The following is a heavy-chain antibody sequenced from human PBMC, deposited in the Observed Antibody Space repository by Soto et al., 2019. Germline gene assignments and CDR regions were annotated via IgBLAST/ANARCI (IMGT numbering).Heavy chain of an antibody. Sequence: EVQLVESGGGLVQPGGSLRLSCAASGFTFSSYSMNWVRQAPGKGLEWVSYINSGSSTIYYADSVKGRFTISRDNAKNSLYLQLNSLRAEDTAVYYCAGDKPRSGYEKFDYWGQGTLVTVSS. CDR3: AGDKPRSGYEKFDY. CDR2: INSGSSTI. CDR1: GFTFSSYS. V-gene: IGHV3-48*01. J-gene: IGHJ4*02. D-gene: IGHD3-3*01.